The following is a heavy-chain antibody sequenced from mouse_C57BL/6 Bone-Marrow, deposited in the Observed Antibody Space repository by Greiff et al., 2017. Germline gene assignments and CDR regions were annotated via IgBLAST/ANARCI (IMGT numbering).Heavy chain of an antibody. V-gene: IGHV1-74*01. Sequence: QVQLQQPGAELVKPGASVKVSCKASGYTFTSYWMHWVKQRPGQGLEWIGRIHPSDSDTNYNQKFKGKATLTVDKSSRTAYMQLSSLTSEDSAVYSCAILQYAPALLTVVLPFWGTGTTVTVSS. D-gene: IGHD1-1*01. CDR1: GYTFTSYW. J-gene: IGHJ1*03. CDR2: IHPSDSDT. CDR3: AILQYAPALLTVVLPF.